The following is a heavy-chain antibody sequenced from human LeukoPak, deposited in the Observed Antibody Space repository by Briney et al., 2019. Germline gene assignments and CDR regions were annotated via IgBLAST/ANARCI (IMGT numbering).Heavy chain of an antibody. CDR2: IKQDGSEK. D-gene: IGHD3-10*01. V-gene: IGHV3-7*01. J-gene: IGHJ5*02. CDR3: ATTQKVYYYGSGSYYVA. CDR1: GFTFSSYW. Sequence: GGSLRLSCAASGFTFSSYWMSWVRQAPGKGLEWVANIKQDGSEKYYVDSVKGRFTISRDNAKNSLYLQMNSLRAEDTAVYYCATTQKVYYYGSGSYYVAWGQGTLVTVSS.